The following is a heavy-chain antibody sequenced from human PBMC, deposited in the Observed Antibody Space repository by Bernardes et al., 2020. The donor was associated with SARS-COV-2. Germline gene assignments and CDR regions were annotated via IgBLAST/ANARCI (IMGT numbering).Heavy chain of an antibody. D-gene: IGHD6-13*01. V-gene: IGHV4-61*01. CDR3: ARVEGATAGKVDWFDP. CDR2: ISDSGST. CDR1: GDSVSSNSAA. Sequence: SQTLSLTCAISGDSVSSNSAAWSWIRQPPGKGLEWIGYISDSGSTNYNPSLKSRLTISIYTSKNQISLRLTSVTAADTAVYYCARVEGATAGKVDWFDPWGKGALVTVSS. J-gene: IGHJ5*02.